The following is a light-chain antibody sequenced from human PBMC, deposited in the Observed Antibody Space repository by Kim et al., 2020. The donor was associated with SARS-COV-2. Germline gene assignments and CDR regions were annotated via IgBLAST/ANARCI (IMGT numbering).Light chain of an antibody. V-gene: IGKV1-39*01. CDR3: QQSYSSPYT. J-gene: IGKJ2*01. CDR2: VSS. CDR1: QSINSY. Sequence: STSVGDRVTVTCRASQSINSYLSWYQQKPESAPRLLIYVSSSLQIGVPSRFSVNGSGTHFTLTIGSLQPEDFATYYCQQSYSSPYTFGQGTKLKI.